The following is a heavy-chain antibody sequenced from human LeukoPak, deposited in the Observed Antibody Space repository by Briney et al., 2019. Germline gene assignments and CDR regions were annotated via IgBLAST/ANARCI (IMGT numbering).Heavy chain of an antibody. CDR2: ITNSGTTI. J-gene: IGHJ4*02. V-gene: IGHV3-11*04. CDR1: Y. CDR3: AREDSYYYGSGSYPFDY. Sequence: YWGWIRQPPGKGLECVSYITNSGTTIYYANSVKGRFTISRDNAKNSLNLQMDSLRAEDTAVYYCAREDSYYYGSGSYPFDYWGQGTLVTVSS. D-gene: IGHD3-10*01.